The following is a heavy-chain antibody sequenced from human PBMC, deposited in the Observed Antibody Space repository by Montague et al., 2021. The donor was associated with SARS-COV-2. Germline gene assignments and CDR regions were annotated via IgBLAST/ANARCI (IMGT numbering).Heavy chain of an antibody. CDR1: GGSVSSSSYY. D-gene: IGHD3-10*01. J-gene: IGHJ3*02. CDR2: IYYTGST. Sequence: SETLSLTCAVSGGSVSSSSYYWGWICQPPGKGLEWIGSIYYTGSTYYNPSLKSRVIISVDTSKNQFSLKLSSVTAADTAVYYCARHITGSGNAFDIWGQGTMVTVSS. CDR3: ARHITGSGNAFDI. V-gene: IGHV4-39*01.